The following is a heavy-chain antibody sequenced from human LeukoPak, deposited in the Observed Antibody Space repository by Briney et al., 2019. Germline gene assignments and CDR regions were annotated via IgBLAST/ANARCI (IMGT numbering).Heavy chain of an antibody. CDR3: ATAFNSPFYGEN. J-gene: IGHJ4*02. Sequence: GGSLRLSCAASGFTFSDYYMSWIRQAPGRGLEWVSVIYSSGSTYYADSVKGRFTISRDNSKNTLYLQMNSLRAEDTAVYYCATAFNSPFYGENWGQGTLVTVSS. V-gene: IGHV3-53*01. CDR1: GFTFSDYY. D-gene: IGHD2/OR15-2a*01. CDR2: IYSSGST.